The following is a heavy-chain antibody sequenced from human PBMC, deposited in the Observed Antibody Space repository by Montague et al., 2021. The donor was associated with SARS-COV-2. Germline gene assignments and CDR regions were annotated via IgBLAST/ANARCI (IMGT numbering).Heavy chain of an antibody. CDR2: ISADGTTA. J-gene: IGHJ4*02. Sequence: SLRLSCAASGFTFKNYWLYWVRQVPGKGLMWVSYISADGTTAAYADSVRGRFTTSVDKAKNILYLQMRSLSGEDTALYYCARDGLSVMVEFDLWGRGTLVTVSS. V-gene: IGHV3-74*03. CDR3: ARDGLSVMVEFDL. CDR1: GFTFKNYW. D-gene: IGHD5-18*01.